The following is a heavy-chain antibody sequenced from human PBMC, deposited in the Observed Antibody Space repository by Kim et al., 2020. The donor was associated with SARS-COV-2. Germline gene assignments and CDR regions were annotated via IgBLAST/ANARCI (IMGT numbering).Heavy chain of an antibody. D-gene: IGHD6-19*01. V-gene: IGHV1-2*02. CDR3: ARLHSSGWYVGDY. J-gene: IGHJ4*02. Sequence: YARKFQGRVTMTRDTSISTADMELSRLRSDDTAVYYCARLHSSGWYVGDYWGQGTLVTVSS.